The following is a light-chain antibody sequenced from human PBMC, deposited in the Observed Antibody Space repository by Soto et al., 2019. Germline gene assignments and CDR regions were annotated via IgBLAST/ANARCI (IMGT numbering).Light chain of an antibody. Sequence: QAVVTQSSSASASLGSSVKLTCTLSSGHSSYIIAWHQQQPGKAPRYLMKLEGSGSYNKGSGVPDRFSGSSSGADRYLTISNLQSEDEADYYCETWDSNSVVFGGGTQLTVL. J-gene: IGLJ2*01. V-gene: IGLV4-60*03. CDR1: SGHSSYI. CDR2: LEGSGSY. CDR3: ETWDSNSVV.